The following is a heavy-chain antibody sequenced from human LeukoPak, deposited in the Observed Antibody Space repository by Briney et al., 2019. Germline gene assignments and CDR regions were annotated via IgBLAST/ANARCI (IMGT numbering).Heavy chain of an antibody. V-gene: IGHV3-7*01. D-gene: IGHD2-2*01. CDR3: ARGGGVVVPAAIMMYFDY. CDR2: IKQDGSEK. CDR1: GFTFSSYW. J-gene: IGHJ4*02. Sequence: GGSLRLSCAASGFTFSSYWMSWVRQAPGKGLEWVANIKQDGSEKYYVDSVKGRFTISRDNAKSSLYLQMNSLRAEDTAVYYCARGGGVVVPAAIMMYFDYWGQGTLVTVSS.